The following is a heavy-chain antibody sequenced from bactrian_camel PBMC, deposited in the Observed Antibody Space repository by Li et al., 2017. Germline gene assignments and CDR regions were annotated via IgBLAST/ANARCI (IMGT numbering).Heavy chain of an antibody. J-gene: IGHJ6*01. D-gene: IGHD6*01. CDR3: SKDPERTPETLVALWAFDY. CDR2: INSGGGST. V-gene: IGHV3S31*01. Sequence: DVQLVESGGGLVQPGGSLRLSCAASERTFSSYPLSWVRQAPGKGLEWVSTINSGGGSTYYADSVKGRFTISRDNDKNTLYLQLNSLKTEDTAVYYCSKDPERTPETLVALWAFDYWGQGTQVTVS. CDR1: ERTFSSYP.